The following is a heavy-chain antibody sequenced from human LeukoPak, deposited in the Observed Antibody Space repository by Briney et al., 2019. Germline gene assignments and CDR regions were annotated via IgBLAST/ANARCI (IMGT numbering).Heavy chain of an antibody. CDR3: ARASYCSGGSCYSGREDWFDP. Sequence: SVKVSCKASGGTFSSYAISWVRQAPGQGLEWMGGIIPIFGTANYAQKFQGRVTITADESTSTAYMELSSLRSEDTAVYYCARASYCSGGSCYSGREDWFDPWSQGTLVTVSS. D-gene: IGHD2-15*01. V-gene: IGHV1-69*13. CDR2: IIPIFGTA. CDR1: GGTFSSYA. J-gene: IGHJ5*02.